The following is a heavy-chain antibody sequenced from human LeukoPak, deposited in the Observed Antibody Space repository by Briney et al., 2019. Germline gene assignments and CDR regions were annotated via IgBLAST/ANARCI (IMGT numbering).Heavy chain of an antibody. Sequence: SETLSLTCTVSGGSLSSSTYYWGWIRQPPGKGLEWIGSIYYSGSTYYNPSLKSRVTISVDTSKNQFSLKLSSVTAADTAVYYCASPGGGPTDYWGQGTLVTVSS. CDR1: GGSLSSSTYY. V-gene: IGHV4-39*01. CDR2: IYYSGST. CDR3: ASPGGGPTDY. J-gene: IGHJ4*02. D-gene: IGHD3-16*01.